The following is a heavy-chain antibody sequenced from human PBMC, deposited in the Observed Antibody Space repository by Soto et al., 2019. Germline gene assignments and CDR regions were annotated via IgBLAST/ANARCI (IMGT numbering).Heavy chain of an antibody. CDR2: IRSKAYGGTT. CDR3: TRDISSSSSSEGYYFDY. D-gene: IGHD6-6*01. J-gene: IGHJ4*02. Sequence: EVQLVESGGGLVQPGRSLRLSCTASGFTFGDYAMSWFRQAPGKGLEWVGFIRSKAYGGTTEYAASVKGRFTISRDDSKSIAYLQMNSRKTEDTAVYYCTRDISSSSSSEGYYFDYWGQGTLVTVSS. V-gene: IGHV3-49*03. CDR1: GFTFGDYA.